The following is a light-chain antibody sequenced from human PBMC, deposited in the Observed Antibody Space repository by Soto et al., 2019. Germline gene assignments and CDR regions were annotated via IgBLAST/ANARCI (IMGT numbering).Light chain of an antibody. CDR3: QQYDSSPIT. V-gene: IGKV3-20*01. J-gene: IGKJ5*01. CDR1: QSVSSSF. Sequence: EIVLTQSPGTLSLSPGERATLSCRASQSVSSSFLAWYQQRPGQAPRLLNYGASSRATGLPDRLSGSGSGTDLALTLDRLKPEGLAVYYCQQYDSSPITFGQGTRLEIK. CDR2: GAS.